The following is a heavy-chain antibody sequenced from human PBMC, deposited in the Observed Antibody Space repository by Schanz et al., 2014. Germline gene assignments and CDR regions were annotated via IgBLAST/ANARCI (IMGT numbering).Heavy chain of an antibody. Sequence: QVHLVQSGAEVKRPGASVKVSCTASGFNFNNYDINWVRQAPGQRLEWMGWINTGSGDTKYSQNFQGRVTITRDTSASTAYMELSSLRSEDTAVYSCARGIGGYGANNYFDYWGQGTLVTVSS. J-gene: IGHJ4*02. CDR2: INTGSGDT. CDR1: GFNFNNYD. V-gene: IGHV1-3*04. D-gene: IGHD5-12*01. CDR3: ARGIGGYGANNYFDY.